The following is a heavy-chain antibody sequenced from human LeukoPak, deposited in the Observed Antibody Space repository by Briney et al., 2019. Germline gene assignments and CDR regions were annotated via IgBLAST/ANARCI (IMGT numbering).Heavy chain of an antibody. D-gene: IGHD1-14*01. Sequence: GRSLRLSCAASGFTFSSYAMHWVRQAPGKGLEWVAVISYDGSNKYYADSVKGRFTISRDNSKNTLYLQMNSLRAEDTAVYYCARDIKKGKDWFDPWGQGTLVTVSS. J-gene: IGHJ5*02. CDR3: ARDIKKGKDWFDP. CDR2: ISYDGSNK. V-gene: IGHV3-30*04. CDR1: GFTFSSYA.